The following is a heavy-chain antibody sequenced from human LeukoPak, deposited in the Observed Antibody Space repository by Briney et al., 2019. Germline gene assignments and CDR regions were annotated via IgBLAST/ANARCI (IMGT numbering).Heavy chain of an antibody. CDR2: IYYSGST. CDR3: ARGQGGYSYGSDGMDV. V-gene: IGHV4-59*01. CDR1: GGSISSYY. Sequence: PSETLSLTCTVSGGSISSYYWSWIRQPPGKGLEWIGYIYYSGSTNYNPSLKSRVTISVDTSKNQFSLKLSSVTAADTAVYYCARGQGGYSYGSDGMDVWGQGTTVTVSS. J-gene: IGHJ6*02. D-gene: IGHD5-18*01.